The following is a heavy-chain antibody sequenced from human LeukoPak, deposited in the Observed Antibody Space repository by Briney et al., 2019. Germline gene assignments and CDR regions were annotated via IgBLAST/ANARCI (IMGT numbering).Heavy chain of an antibody. V-gene: IGHV3-53*01. D-gene: IGHD3-16*01. Sequence: GGSLRLSCAASGFTVSSNYMSWVRQAPGKGLEWVSVIYSGGSTYYADSVKGRFTISRDNSKNTLYLQMNSPRAEDTAVYYCARDSFGRYYFDYWGQGTLVTVSS. CDR1: GFTVSSNY. CDR2: IYSGGST. J-gene: IGHJ4*02. CDR3: ARDSFGRYYFDY.